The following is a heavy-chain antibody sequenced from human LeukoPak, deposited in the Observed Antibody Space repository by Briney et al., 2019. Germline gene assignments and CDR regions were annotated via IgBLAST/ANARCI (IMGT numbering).Heavy chain of an antibody. CDR1: GYTFTSYP. J-gene: IGHJ5*02. CDR3: ARGQRLWFGELFPDWFDP. CDR2: INAGNGNT. Sequence: ASVKVSCKASGYTFTSYPMHWVRQAPGQRLEWMGWINAGNGNTKYSQKFQGRVTITRDTSASTAYMELSSLRSEDTAVYYCARGQRLWFGELFPDWFDPWGQGTLVTVSS. D-gene: IGHD3-10*01. V-gene: IGHV1-3*01.